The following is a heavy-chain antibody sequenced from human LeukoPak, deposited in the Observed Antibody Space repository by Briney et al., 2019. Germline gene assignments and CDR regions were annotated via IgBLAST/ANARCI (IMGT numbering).Heavy chain of an antibody. CDR3: ARHEGGGAVAGDRRAYYYYGMDV. V-gene: IGHV4-31*03. Sequence: PSETLSLTCTVSGGSISSGGYYWSWIRQHPGKGLEWIGYIYYSGSTYYNPSLKSRVTISVDTSKNQFSLKLSSVTAADTAVYYCARHEGGGAVAGDRRAYYYYGMDVWGQGTTVTVSS. J-gene: IGHJ6*02. CDR2: IYYSGST. CDR1: GGSISSGGYY. D-gene: IGHD6-19*01.